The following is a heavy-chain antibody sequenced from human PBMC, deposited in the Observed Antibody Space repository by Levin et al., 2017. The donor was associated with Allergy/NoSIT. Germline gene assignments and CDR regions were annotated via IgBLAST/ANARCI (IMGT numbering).Heavy chain of an antibody. J-gene: IGHJ3*01. CDR2: VSFDGSNK. D-gene: IGHD2/OR15-2a*01. CDR3: SMPVFVTPTQAFNF. CDR1: GFAFSNHA. V-gene: IGHV3-30*03. Sequence: GESLKISCAASGFAFSNHAMSWVRQAPGKGLEWVSFVSFDGSNKYYADSVKGRFTISRDNSKNTLYLHMDSLRAEDTAVYYCSMPVFVTPTQAFNFWGQGTLVTVSS.